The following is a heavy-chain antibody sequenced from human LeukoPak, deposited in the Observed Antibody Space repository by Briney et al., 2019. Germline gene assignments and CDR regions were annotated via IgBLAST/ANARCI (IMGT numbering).Heavy chain of an antibody. D-gene: IGHD3-10*01. Sequence: ASAKVSCKASGYTFTSYGISWVRQAPGQGLEWMGWISAYNGNTNYAQKLQGRVTMTTDTSTSTAYMELRSLRSDDTAVYYCASWRVRGIFDYWGQGTLVTVSS. CDR3: ASWRVRGIFDY. V-gene: IGHV1-18*01. CDR1: GYTFTSYG. CDR2: ISAYNGNT. J-gene: IGHJ4*02.